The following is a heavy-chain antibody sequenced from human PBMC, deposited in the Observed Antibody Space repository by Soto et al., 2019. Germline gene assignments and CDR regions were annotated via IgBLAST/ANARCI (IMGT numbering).Heavy chain of an antibody. CDR1: GGTFSSYA. Sequence: QVQLVQSGAEVKKPGSSVKVSCKASGGTFSSYAISWVRQAPGQGLEWMGGIIPIFGTANYAQKFQGRVTITADESTSTAYMELSSLRSEDTAVYYCARQFRMFGGVIVMGVPSYYYYGMDVWGQGTTVTVSS. J-gene: IGHJ6*02. V-gene: IGHV1-69*01. D-gene: IGHD3-16*02. CDR3: ARQFRMFGGVIVMGVPSYYYYGMDV. CDR2: IIPIFGTA.